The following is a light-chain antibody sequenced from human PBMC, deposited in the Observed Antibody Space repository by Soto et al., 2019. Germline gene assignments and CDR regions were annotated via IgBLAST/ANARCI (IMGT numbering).Light chain of an antibody. Sequence: DIQMTQSPSSLSASVGDRVTITCRASQDISDYLAWYQQKPGKVPKLLIYAASTLQSGVPSRFSGSGSGTDFTLTISSLQPEDVATYYCQKDNSAPPLTFGGGTKVEI. V-gene: IGKV1-27*01. CDR3: QKDNSAPPLT. J-gene: IGKJ4*01. CDR2: AAS. CDR1: QDISDY.